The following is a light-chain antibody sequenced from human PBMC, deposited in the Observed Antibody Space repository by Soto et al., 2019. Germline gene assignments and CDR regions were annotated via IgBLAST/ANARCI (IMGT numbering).Light chain of an antibody. CDR2: GAS. CDR3: QRYDISPFP. V-gene: IGKV3-20*01. CDR1: QSVSSTY. Sequence: EIVLTQSPGTLSLSPGERATLSCRASQSVSSTYLAWYQQKPGQATRLLIYGASSRATGIPDRFSGSGSGTDFTLTISRLEPEDFEVYYCQRYDISPFPFGQGTKLEIK. J-gene: IGKJ2*01.